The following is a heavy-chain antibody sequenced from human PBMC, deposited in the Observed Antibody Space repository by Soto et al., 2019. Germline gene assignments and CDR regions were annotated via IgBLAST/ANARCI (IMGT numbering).Heavy chain of an antibody. CDR1: GYTFTSYG. Sequence: ASVKVSCTAAGYTFTSYGISWLRQAPGQGLELMGWISAYNGNTNYAQKLQGRVTMTTDTSTSTAYMELRSLRSDDTAVYYCARERFSSSWFLNSREYFDLWGRGTLVTVSS. V-gene: IGHV1-18*01. CDR3: ARERFSSSWFLNSREYFDL. D-gene: IGHD6-13*01. J-gene: IGHJ2*01. CDR2: ISAYNGNT.